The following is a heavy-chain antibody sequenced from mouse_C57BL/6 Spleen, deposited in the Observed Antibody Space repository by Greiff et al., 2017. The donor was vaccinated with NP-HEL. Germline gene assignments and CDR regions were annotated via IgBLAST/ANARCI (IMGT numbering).Heavy chain of an antibody. D-gene: IGHD2-1*01. CDR2: INPSNGGT. CDR1: GYTFTSYW. V-gene: IGHV1-53*01. CDR3: AGGGNPSYAMDY. J-gene: IGHJ4*01. Sequence: QVQLQQPGTELVKPGASVKLSCKASGYTFTSYWMHWVKQRPGQGLEWIGNINPSNGGTNYNEKFKSKATLTVDKSSSTAYMQLSSLTSEDAAVYYGAGGGNPSYAMDYGVKEPQSPSPQ.